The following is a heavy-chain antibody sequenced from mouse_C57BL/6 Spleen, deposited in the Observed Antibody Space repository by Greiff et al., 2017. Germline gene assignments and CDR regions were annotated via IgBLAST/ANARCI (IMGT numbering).Heavy chain of an antibody. V-gene: IGHV5-17*01. D-gene: IGHD2-10*01. CDR2: ISSGSSTS. Sequence: EVQGVESGGGLVKPGGSLKLSCAVSGFTFSDYGMHWVRQPPEKGLEWVAYISSGSSTSYYANTVKGRFTISSDNAKNTLFLQMTSLRSEETAMYYCARQRSLLYWYFDVWGTGTTVTVSS. CDR3: ARQRSLLYWYFDV. CDR1: GFTFSDYG. J-gene: IGHJ1*03.